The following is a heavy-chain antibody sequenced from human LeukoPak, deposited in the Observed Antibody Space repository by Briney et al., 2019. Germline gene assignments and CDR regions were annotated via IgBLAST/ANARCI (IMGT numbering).Heavy chain of an antibody. V-gene: IGHV3-23*01. D-gene: IGHD6-13*01. Sequence: PGGSLRLSCAASGFTFSSYGMSWVRRAPGKGLEWVSAISGSGGSTYYADSVKGRFTISRDNSKNTLYLQMNSLRAEDTAVYYCAKYSTSWFDYWGQGTLVTVSS. CDR1: GFTFSSYG. CDR3: AKYSTSWFDY. J-gene: IGHJ5*01. CDR2: ISGSGGST.